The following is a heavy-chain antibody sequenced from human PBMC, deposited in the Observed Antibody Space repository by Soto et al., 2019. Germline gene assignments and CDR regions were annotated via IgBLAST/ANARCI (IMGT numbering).Heavy chain of an antibody. CDR1: GYTFTTYG. V-gene: IGHV1-18*01. CDR2: ISAYNGNA. Sequence: VQLMQSGAEVKKPGASVKVSCKASGYTFTTYGISWVRQAPGQGLEWMGWISAYNGNANYAQKLQDRVTMTTDTSTSTAYMELGSLTSYDTAVYYCARAAKVGTTSPWMDVWGQGTTVTVSS. J-gene: IGHJ6*02. CDR3: ARAAKVGTTSPWMDV. D-gene: IGHD1-7*01.